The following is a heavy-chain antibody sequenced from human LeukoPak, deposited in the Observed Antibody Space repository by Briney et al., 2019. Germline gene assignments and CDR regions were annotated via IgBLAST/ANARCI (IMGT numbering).Heavy chain of an antibody. Sequence: SETLSLTCTVSGGSISSGGYYWSWIRQHPGKGLEWIGYIYYSGSTYYNPSLKSRVTISVDTSKNQFSLKLSSVTAADTAVYYCARDRAKPCYYYGMDVWGQGTTVTVSS. CDR3: ARDRAKPCYYYGMDV. CDR2: IYYSGST. V-gene: IGHV4-31*03. CDR1: GGSISSGGYY. J-gene: IGHJ6*02.